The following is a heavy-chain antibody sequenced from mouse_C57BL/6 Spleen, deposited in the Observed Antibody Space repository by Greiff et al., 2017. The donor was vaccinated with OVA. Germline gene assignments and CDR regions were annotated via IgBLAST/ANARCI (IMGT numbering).Heavy chain of an antibody. CDR3: ASRYDGYLDY. CDR2: IYPGDGDT. Sequence: VKVVESGAELVKPGASVKISCKASGYAFSSYWMNWVKQRPGKGLEWIGQIYPGDGDTNYNGKFKGKATLTADKSSSTAYMQLSSLTSEDSAVYFCASRYDGYLDYWGQGTTLTVSS. CDR1: GYAFSSYW. D-gene: IGHD2-3*01. J-gene: IGHJ2*01. V-gene: IGHV1-80*01.